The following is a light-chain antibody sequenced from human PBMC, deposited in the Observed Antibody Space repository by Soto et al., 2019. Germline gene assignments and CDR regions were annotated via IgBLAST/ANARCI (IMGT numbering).Light chain of an antibody. CDR1: QSISNH. V-gene: IGKV1-39*01. J-gene: IGKJ1*01. CDR3: LQTYTSWWT. CDR2: GAI. Sequence: DIQMTQSPSPLPASVGDRVTITCRANQSISNHLNWYQQKPGKAPQLLIYGAITLQSGVPSRFSGSGSGTDFTLTISSLQREDFATYYCLQTYTSWWTFGQGTKVDIK.